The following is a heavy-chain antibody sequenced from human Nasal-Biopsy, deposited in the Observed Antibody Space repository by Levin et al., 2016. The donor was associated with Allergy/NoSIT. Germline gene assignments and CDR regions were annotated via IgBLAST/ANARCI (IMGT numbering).Heavy chain of an antibody. J-gene: IGHJ6*02. Sequence: SETLSLTCAVHGGSFSGYSWTWIRQPPGKGLEWIGEINHSGITNYNPSLKRRVTMSVDTSKSQFSLRLSSVTAADTAVYYCGRAQFDNWSFYYYGLDVWGHGATVAVSS. CDR1: GGSFSGYS. V-gene: IGHV4-34*01. D-gene: IGHD1-1*01. CDR2: INHSGIT. CDR3: GRAQFDNWSFYYYGLDV.